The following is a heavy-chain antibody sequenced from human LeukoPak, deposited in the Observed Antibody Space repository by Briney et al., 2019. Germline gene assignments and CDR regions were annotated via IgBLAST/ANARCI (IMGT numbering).Heavy chain of an antibody. CDR1: GGTFSSYA. V-gene: IGHV1-69*04. CDR3: ARDYGDYKFDY. CDR2: IIPIFGIA. Sequence: SVKVSCKASGGTFSSYAISWVRQAPGQGLEWMGRIIPIFGIANYAQKFQGRVTITADKSTSTAYMELSSLRSEDTAVYYCARDYGDYKFDYWGQGTLVTVSS. D-gene: IGHD4-17*01. J-gene: IGHJ4*02.